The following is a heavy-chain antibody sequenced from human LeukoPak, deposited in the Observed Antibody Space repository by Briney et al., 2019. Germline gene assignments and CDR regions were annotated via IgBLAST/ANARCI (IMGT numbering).Heavy chain of an antibody. D-gene: IGHD3-9*01. CDR2: VNSNGGNT. CDR3: ARVILTGNYYHF. Sequence: GGSLRLSCAASGFTFSTYALHCVRQAPGKGLEFVSGVNSNGGNTYYANSVKGRFTISRDNSKNTLYLQMGSLRPEDMAVYHCARVILTGNYYHFCAQGTLVTVSS. CDR1: GFTFSTYA. V-gene: IGHV3-64*01. J-gene: IGHJ4*02.